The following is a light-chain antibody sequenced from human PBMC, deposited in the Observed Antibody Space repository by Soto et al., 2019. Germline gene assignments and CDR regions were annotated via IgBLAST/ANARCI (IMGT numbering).Light chain of an antibody. CDR1: SSNIGAGYD. Sequence: QSVLTQPPSVSGAPGQRVTISCTGSSSNIGAGYDVHWYQQVPGTAPKVLIYGNSNRPSGVPDRFSGSESGTSASLAITGLQAGDEADYYCGSWDSSLSAYVFGTGTKVTV. V-gene: IGLV1-40*01. CDR3: GSWDSSLSAYV. CDR2: GNS. J-gene: IGLJ1*01.